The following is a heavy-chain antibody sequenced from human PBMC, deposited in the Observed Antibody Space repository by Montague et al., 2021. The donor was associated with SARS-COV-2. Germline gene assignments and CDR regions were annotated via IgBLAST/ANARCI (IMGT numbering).Heavy chain of an antibody. D-gene: IGHD3-9*01. CDR3: ERHPHYDGLNGPPDF. Sequence: SETLSLTCIVSGVSVTDYYWSWIRQPPGKGLEWVGDVLYNKGTNFNPSLKSRVAISVDTSKNQFSLRLASMTAADTAFYYCERHPHYDGLNGPPDFWDQGTLVTVSS. J-gene: IGHJ4*02. V-gene: IGHV4-59*08. CDR2: VLYNKGT. CDR1: GVSVTDYY.